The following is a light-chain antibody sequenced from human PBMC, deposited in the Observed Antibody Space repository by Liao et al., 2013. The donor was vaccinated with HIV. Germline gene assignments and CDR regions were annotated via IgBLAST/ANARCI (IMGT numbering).Light chain of an antibody. CDR2: QDS. Sequence: SYELTQPPSVSVSPGQTASITCSGDKLGDKYACWYQQKPGQSPVLVIYQDSKRPSGIPERFSGSNSGNTATLTISGTQAMDEADYYCQAWDSSFG. V-gene: IGLV3-1*01. CDR3: QAWDSS. J-gene: IGLJ4*01. CDR1: KLGDKY.